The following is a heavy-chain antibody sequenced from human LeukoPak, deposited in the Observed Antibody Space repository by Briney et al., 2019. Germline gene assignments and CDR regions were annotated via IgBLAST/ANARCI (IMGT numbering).Heavy chain of an antibody. Sequence: QPGGSLRLSCAASGFTFSSYAMHWVRQAPGKGLEWVAVISYDGSNKYYADSVKGRFTISRDNSKNTLYLQMNSLRAEDTAVYYCAKDLDSSGWVPDYWGQGTLVTVSS. CDR1: GFTFSSYA. CDR3: AKDLDSSGWVPDY. CDR2: ISYDGSNK. D-gene: IGHD6-19*01. V-gene: IGHV3-30-3*01. J-gene: IGHJ4*02.